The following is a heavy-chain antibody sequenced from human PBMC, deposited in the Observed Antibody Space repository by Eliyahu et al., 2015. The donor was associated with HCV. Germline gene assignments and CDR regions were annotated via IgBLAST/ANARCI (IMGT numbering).Heavy chain of an antibody. CDR3: VRALLPRGRDDH. D-gene: IGHD3-16*01. CDR1: GGSFSGYY. V-gene: IGHV4-34*01. CDR2: INQSGRT. Sequence: QVQLQQWGAGLLKPSETLSLTCAVYGGSFSGYYWSWIRQPPGKGLGWIGEINQSGRTNYNPSLKSRVTISVDTSKNQFSLRLTSVTAADTAVYYCVRALLPRGRDDHWGQGTLVTVSS. J-gene: IGHJ4*02.